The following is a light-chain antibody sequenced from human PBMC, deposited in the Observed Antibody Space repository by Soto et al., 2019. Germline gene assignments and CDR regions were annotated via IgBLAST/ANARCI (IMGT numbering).Light chain of an antibody. CDR1: SSDVGGYNY. V-gene: IGLV2-8*01. CDR3: SSYAGSLYV. Sequence: QSALTQPPSASGSPGQSVTISCTGTSSDVGGYNYVSWYQQHPGKAPKLMIYEVSKRPSGVPDRFSGSKSGNTASLTVSGLKAEDEADSYCSSYAGSLYVFGTGTKVTVL. CDR2: EVS. J-gene: IGLJ1*01.